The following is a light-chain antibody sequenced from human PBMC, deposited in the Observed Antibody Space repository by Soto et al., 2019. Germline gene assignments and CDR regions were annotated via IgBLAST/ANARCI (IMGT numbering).Light chain of an antibody. CDR1: QGISSY. V-gene: IGKV1-9*01. J-gene: IGKJ4*01. Sequence: DIQLTQSPSFLSASVGDRVTITCRASQGISSYLAWYQQKPGKAPKLLIYGAPTLQSGVPSRFSGSGSGTEFTLTISSLQPEDFATYYCQQHNSYPLTFGGGTKVEIK. CDR2: GAP. CDR3: QQHNSYPLT.